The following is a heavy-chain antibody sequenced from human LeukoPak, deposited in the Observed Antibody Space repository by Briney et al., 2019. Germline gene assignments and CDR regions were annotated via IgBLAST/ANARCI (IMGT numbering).Heavy chain of an antibody. V-gene: IGHV4-34*01. CDR2: INHSGST. CDR1: GGSFSGYY. D-gene: IGHD3-22*01. Sequence: PSETLSLTCAVYGGSFSGYYWSWIRQPPGKGLEWIGEINHSGSTNYNPSLKSRVAISVDTSKNQFSLKLGSVTAADTAVYYCARGVTMIDWGQGTLVTVSS. CDR3: ARGVTMID. J-gene: IGHJ4*02.